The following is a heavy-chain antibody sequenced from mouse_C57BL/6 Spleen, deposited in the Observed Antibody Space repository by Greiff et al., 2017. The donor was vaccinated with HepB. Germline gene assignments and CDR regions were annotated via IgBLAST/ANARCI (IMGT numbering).Heavy chain of an antibody. Sequence: VQLQQPGAELVRPGSSVKLSCKASGYTFTSYWMHWVKQRPIQGLEWIGNIDPSDSETHYNQKFKDKATLTVDKSSSPAYMQLSSLTSEDSAVYCCATYYGGDWFAYWGQGTLVTVSA. CDR1: GYTFTSYW. D-gene: IGHD2-10*01. V-gene: IGHV1-52*01. CDR3: ATYYGGDWFAY. CDR2: IDPSDSET. J-gene: IGHJ3*01.